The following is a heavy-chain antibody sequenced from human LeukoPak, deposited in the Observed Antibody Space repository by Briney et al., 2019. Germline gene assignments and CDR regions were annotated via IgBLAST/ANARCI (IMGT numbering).Heavy chain of an antibody. CDR1: GFTLSRYA. Sequence: GGSLRLSCAASGFTLSRYAMSCVRHAPGKGREGVTAISGSGGSTYYADSVKGGFTISRDNSKNTLYLQMSSLRAEDTAVYYCAKDPMGELIYWGQGTLVTVSS. CDR3: AKDPMGELIY. CDR2: ISGSGGST. V-gene: IGHV3-23*01. J-gene: IGHJ4*02. D-gene: IGHD3-16*01.